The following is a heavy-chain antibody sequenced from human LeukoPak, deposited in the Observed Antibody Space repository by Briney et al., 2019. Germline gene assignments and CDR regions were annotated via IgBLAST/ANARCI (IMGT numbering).Heavy chain of an antibody. CDR2: INAGNGNT. CDR1: GYTFTSYA. D-gene: IGHD2-15*01. J-gene: IGHJ5*02. Sequence: ASVKVSCKASGYTFTSYAMHWVRQAPGQRLEWMGWINAGNGNTKYSQKFQGRVSITRDTSASTAYMEVNNLRSEDTAVYYCARPGFCSGGSCSGSWFDPWGQGTLVTVSS. CDR3: ARPGFCSGGSCSGSWFDP. V-gene: IGHV1-3*01.